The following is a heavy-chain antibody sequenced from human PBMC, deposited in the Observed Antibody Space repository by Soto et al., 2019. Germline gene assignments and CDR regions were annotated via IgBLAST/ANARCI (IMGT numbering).Heavy chain of an antibody. Sequence: QVQLVESGGGVVQPGRSLRLSCAASGFTFSSYGMHWVRQAPGKGLEWVAVISYDGSNKYYADSVKGRFTISRDNSKNTLYLQMNSLRAEDTAVYYCARWVGATSFDYWGQGTLVTVSS. CDR3: ARWVGATSFDY. D-gene: IGHD1-26*01. CDR1: GFTFSSYG. V-gene: IGHV3-30*03. J-gene: IGHJ4*02. CDR2: ISYDGSNK.